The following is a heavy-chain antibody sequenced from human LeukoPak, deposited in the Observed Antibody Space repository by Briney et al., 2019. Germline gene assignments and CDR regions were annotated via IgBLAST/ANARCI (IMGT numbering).Heavy chain of an antibody. D-gene: IGHD6-19*01. CDR3: VRDPKSAVAADWFDP. CDR1: GGSISRSSYY. CDR2: IYYSGST. Sequence: SETLSVTCTVSGGSISRSSYYWGWIRQPPGKGLEWIGSIYYSGSTYYNPSLKSRVTISVDTSKNQFSLRLSSVTAADTAVYYCVRDPKSAVAADWFDPWGQGTLVTVSS. V-gene: IGHV4-39*07. J-gene: IGHJ5*02.